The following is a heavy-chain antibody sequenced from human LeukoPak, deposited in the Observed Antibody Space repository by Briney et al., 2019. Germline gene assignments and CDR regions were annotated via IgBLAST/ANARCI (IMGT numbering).Heavy chain of an antibody. Sequence: PGGSLRLSCAASGFTFNSYAMNWVRQAPGKGLEWVSVISGSGGSAHYADSVKGRFTISRDDSKNTLFLQMNSLRPDDTAIYYCAKGDYGGNPDAFDIWGQQTIVTVSS. CDR2: ISGSGGSA. V-gene: IGHV3-23*01. CDR3: AKGDYGGNPDAFDI. D-gene: IGHD4-23*01. J-gene: IGHJ3*02. CDR1: GFTFNSYA.